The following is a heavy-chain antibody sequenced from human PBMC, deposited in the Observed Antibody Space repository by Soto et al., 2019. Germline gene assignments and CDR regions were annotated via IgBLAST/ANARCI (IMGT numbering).Heavy chain of an antibody. CDR2: IIPIFGTA. V-gene: IGHV1-69*13. CDR3: ASPRDYYGSGIYYFDY. J-gene: IGHJ4*02. CDR1: GGTFSSYA. D-gene: IGHD3-10*01. Sequence: SVKVSCKASGGTFSSYAISWVRQAPGQGLEWMGGIIPIFGTANYAQKFQGRVTITADESTSTAYMELSSLRSEDTAVYYCASPRDYYGSGIYYFDYWGQGTLVTVSS.